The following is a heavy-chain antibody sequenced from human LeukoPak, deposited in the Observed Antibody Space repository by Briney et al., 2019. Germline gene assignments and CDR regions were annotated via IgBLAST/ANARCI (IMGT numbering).Heavy chain of an antibody. V-gene: IGHV1-8*03. CDR2: MNPKSGNT. CDR3: ARVGWELLQVDYFDY. D-gene: IGHD1-26*01. J-gene: IGHJ4*02. Sequence: GASVKVSCKASGYTFTSYDISWVRQATGQGLEWMGWMNPKSGNTGYTQKFQGRGTITRNTSISTAYMELSRLRSEDTAVYYCARVGWELLQVDYFDYWGRGTLVTVSS. CDR1: GYTFTSYD.